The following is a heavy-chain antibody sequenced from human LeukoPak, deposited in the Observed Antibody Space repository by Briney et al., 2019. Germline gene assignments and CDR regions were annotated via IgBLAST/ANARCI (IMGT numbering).Heavy chain of an antibody. J-gene: IGHJ4*02. CDR2: ISGSGGAT. Sequence: PGGSLRLSCAASGFTFSSYAMNWVRQAPGKGLEWVSAISGSGGATYYADPVKGRFTMSRDNSKNTLYLQMNSLRAEDTAVYYCAKGAYYHGSGRYFDYWGQGTLVTVSS. D-gene: IGHD3-10*01. CDR1: GFTFSSYA. V-gene: IGHV3-23*01. CDR3: AKGAYYHGSGRYFDY.